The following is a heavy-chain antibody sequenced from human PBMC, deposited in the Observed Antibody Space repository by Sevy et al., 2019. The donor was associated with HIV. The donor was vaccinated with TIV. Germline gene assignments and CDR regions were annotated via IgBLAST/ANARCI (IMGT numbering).Heavy chain of an antibody. V-gene: IGHV4-59*01. D-gene: IGHD6-6*01. Sequence: SETLSLTCNVSGVSITRSYWNWIRQTPGKGLEWIAFVYYTGKTNYNPSLKSRVTVSLDTSKSQFSLKLSSVTAADTAVYYCARGGAGRQFDYYYYMYVWGIGTTVTLSS. J-gene: IGHJ6*03. CDR2: VYYTGKT. CDR3: ARGGAGRQFDYYYYMYV. CDR1: GVSITRSY.